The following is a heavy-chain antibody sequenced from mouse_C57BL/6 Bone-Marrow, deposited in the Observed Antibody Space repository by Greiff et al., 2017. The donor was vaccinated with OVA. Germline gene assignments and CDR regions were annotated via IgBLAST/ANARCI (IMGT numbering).Heavy chain of an antibody. CDR3: ARITTVGGRGYAMDY. D-gene: IGHD1-1*01. CDR2: IDPSDSYT. V-gene: IGHV1-69*01. J-gene: IGHJ4*01. CDR1: GYTFTSYW. Sequence: QVQLQQPGAELVMPGASVKLSCKASGYTFTSYWMHWVKQRPGQGLEWIGEIDPSDSYTNYNQKFKGKSTLTVDKSSSTAYMQLSSLTSEDSAVYYGARITTVGGRGYAMDYWGQGTSVTVSS.